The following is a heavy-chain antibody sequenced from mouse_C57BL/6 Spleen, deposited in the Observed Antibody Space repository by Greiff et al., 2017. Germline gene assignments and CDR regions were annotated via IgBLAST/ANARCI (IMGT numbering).Heavy chain of an antibody. D-gene: IGHD3-2*02. CDR3: ATGRLRPYFDY. Sequence: EVQLVESGGGLVKPGGSLKLSCAASGFTFSSYAMSWVRQTPEKRLEWVATISDGGSYTYYPDNVKGRFTISRDNAKNNLYLQMSHLKSEDTAMYYCATGRLRPYFDYWGQGTTLTVSS. V-gene: IGHV5-4*01. J-gene: IGHJ2*01. CDR1: GFTFSSYA. CDR2: ISDGGSYT.